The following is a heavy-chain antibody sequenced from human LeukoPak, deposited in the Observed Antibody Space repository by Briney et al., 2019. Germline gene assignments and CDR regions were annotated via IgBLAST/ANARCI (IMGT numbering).Heavy chain of an antibody. Sequence: GGSLRLSCAASGFTFSSYGMHWVRQAPGKGLEWVAVISYDGSNKYYADSVKGRFTISRDNSKNTLYLQMNSLRAEDTAVYYCAKGGASSGWTLPAADYWGQGTLVTVSS. D-gene: IGHD6-19*01. CDR2: ISYDGSNK. CDR3: AKGGASSGWTLPAADY. V-gene: IGHV3-30*18. J-gene: IGHJ4*02. CDR1: GFTFSSYG.